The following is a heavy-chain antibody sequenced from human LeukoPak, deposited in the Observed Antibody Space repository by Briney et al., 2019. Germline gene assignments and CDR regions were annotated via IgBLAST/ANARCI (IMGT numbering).Heavy chain of an antibody. D-gene: IGHD3-22*01. CDR3: ARDAVIVVLYSYYYYGMDV. J-gene: IGHJ6*02. CDR1: GYTFTSYG. V-gene: IGHV1-18*01. Sequence: ASVKVSCKASGYTFTSYGISWVQQAPGQGLEWMGWISAYNGNTNYAQKLQGRVTMTTDTSTSTAYMELRSLRSDDTAVYYCARDAVIVVLYSYYYYGMDVWGQGTTVTVSS. CDR2: ISAYNGNT.